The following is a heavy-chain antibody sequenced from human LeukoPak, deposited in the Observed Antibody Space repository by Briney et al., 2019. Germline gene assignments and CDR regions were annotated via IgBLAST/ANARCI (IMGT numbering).Heavy chain of an antibody. D-gene: IGHD3-3*01. CDR1: GYSISSGYY. J-gene: IGHJ4*02. V-gene: IGHV4-38-2*02. CDR2: IYHVGST. Sequence: SETLSLTCTVSGYSISSGYYWGWIRQSPGKGLEWIGSIYHVGSTYYNPSLKSRVTISEDTSKNQFSLKLSSVTAADTAVYYCASHYDFWSGYFVYWGQGTLVTVSS. CDR3: ASHYDFWSGYFVY.